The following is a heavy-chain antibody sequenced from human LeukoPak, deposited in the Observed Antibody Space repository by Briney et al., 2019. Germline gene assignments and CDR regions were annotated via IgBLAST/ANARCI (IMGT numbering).Heavy chain of an antibody. CDR3: ARQTLYYDFWSGYPNYFDF. V-gene: IGHV4-39*01. Sequence: SETLSLTCTVSGGSISSSSYYWGWIRQPPGKWLEWIGSIYYSGSTYYNPSLKSRVTISVDTSKNQFSLKLSSVTAADTAVYYCARQTLYYDFWSGYPNYFDFWGQGTLVTVSS. CDR1: GGSISSSSYY. CDR2: IYYSGST. D-gene: IGHD3-3*01. J-gene: IGHJ4*02.